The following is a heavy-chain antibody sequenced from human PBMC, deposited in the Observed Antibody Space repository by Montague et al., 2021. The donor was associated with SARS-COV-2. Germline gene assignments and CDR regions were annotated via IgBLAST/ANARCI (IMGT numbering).Heavy chain of an antibody. CDR2: TYYGSKWYN. CDR1: GDSVSSNSAA. J-gene: IGHJ6*02. V-gene: IGHV6-1*01. Sequence: CAISGDSVSSNSAAWNWIRQSPSRGLEWLGRTYYGSKWYNDYAVSVKSRITINPDTSKNQFSLQLNSVTPEDTAVYYCARDTPIQLWFDRDYYYGMDVWGQGTTVTVSS. D-gene: IGHD5-18*01. CDR3: ARDTPIQLWFDRDYYYGMDV.